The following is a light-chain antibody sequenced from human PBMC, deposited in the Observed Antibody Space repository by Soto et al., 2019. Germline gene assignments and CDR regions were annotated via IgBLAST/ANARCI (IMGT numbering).Light chain of an antibody. CDR3: SSYTRSTIYV. J-gene: IGLJ1*01. Sequence: QSVLTQPASVSGSPGQSITISCTGTSSDVGGYNHVSWYQHYPGKAPKLIIYDVTNRPSGVFNRFSGSKSGNTASLTISGLQAEDEADYFCSSYTRSTIYVFGTGTKVTVL. V-gene: IGLV2-14*03. CDR1: SSDVGGYNH. CDR2: DVT.